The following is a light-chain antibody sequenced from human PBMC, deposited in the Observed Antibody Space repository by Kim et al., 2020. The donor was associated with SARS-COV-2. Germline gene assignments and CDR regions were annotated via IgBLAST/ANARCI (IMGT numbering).Light chain of an antibody. V-gene: IGKV3-15*01. J-gene: IGKJ4*01. Sequence: VSPGERVTLSCRASQNINNNLAWYQQKPGQVPRLLIYGISTRATGIPARFSGSRSGAEFSLTISSLQSEDFAVYYCQQYMRWPLTFGGGTKVDIK. CDR2: GIS. CDR1: QNINNN. CDR3: QQYMRWPLT.